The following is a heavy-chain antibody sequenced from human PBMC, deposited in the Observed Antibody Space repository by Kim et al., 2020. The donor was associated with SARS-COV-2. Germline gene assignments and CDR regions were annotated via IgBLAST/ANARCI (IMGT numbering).Heavy chain of an antibody. J-gene: IGHJ6*02. CDR1: GFTFSNAW. CDR2: IKSKTDGGTT. V-gene: IGHV3-15*01. D-gene: IGHD3-9*01. CDR3: TTLLRYFDWLAVKYYYYGMDV. Sequence: GGSLRLSCAASGFTFSNAWMSWVRQAPGKGLEWVGRIKSKTDGGTTVYAAPVKGRFTISRDDSKNTLYLQMNSLKTEDTAVYYCTTLLRYFDWLAVKYYYYGMDVWVQGTTVTVSS.